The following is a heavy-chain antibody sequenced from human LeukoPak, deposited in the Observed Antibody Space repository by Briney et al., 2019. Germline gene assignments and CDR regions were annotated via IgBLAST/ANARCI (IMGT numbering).Heavy chain of an antibody. CDR1: GFTFSGYT. J-gene: IGHJ4*02. V-gene: IGHV3-11*03. CDR3: ARGIYYFDS. CDR2: STSSYT. D-gene: IGHD5-12*01. Sequence: GGSLRLSCAASGFTFSGYTMNWVRQAPGKGLGWVSYSTSSYTNYAESVKGRFTISRDNAKNSLYLQMNSLRAEDTAVYYCARGIYYFDSWGQGTLVTVSS.